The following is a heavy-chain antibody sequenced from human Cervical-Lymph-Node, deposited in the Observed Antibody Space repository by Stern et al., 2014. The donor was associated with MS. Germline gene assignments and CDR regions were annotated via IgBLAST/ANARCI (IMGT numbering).Heavy chain of an antibody. V-gene: IGHV3-30-3*01. CDR2: IAGDVINK. Sequence: VQLVESGGGVVQPGRSLRLSCAASGFIFSNYALHWVRQAPGQGLEWVAIIAGDVINKYYANSVKGRFTITRNNSMNTLYLQMKSLSVEDTAVYYCARGTAKDSVDDCCYDHWGQGTLVTVPS. D-gene: IGHD5/OR15-5a*01. J-gene: IGHJ4*02. CDR3: ARGTAKDSVDDCCYDH. CDR1: GFIFSNYA.